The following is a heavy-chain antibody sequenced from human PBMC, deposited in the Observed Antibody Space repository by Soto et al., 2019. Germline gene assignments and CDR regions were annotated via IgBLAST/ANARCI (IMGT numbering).Heavy chain of an antibody. CDR1: GGSISSYY. V-gene: IGHV4-59*01. CDR3: ARGRSRSSSRFYHGMDV. CDR2: IYYSGST. D-gene: IGHD6-6*01. J-gene: IGHJ6*02. Sequence: LSLTCTGSGGSISSYYWSWIRQPPGKGLEWIGYIYYSGSTNYNPSLKSRVTISVDTSKNQFSLKLSSVTAADTAVYYCARGRSRSSSRFYHGMDVWGQWTTVTVSS.